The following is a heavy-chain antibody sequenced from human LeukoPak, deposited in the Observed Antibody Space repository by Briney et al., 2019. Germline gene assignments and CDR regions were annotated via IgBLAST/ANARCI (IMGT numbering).Heavy chain of an antibody. J-gene: IGHJ3*02. CDR2: ITSSGSAI. Sequence: PGGSLRLSCAASGFTFSDYYMGWIRQAPGKGLEWVAYITSSGSAIYHADSVKGRFTISRDNAKNSLYLQTNTLRAEDTAVYYCARAHKDAFDIWGQGTMVTVSA. CDR3: ARAHKDAFDI. V-gene: IGHV3-11*04. CDR1: GFTFSDYY.